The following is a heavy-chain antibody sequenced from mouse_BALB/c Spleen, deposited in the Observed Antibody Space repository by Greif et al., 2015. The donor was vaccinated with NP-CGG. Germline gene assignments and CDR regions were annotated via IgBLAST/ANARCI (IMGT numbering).Heavy chain of an antibody. V-gene: IGHV1S22*01. Sequence: LQQSGSELVRPGASVKLSCKASGYTFTSYWMHWVKQRPGQGLEWIGNIYPGSGSTNYDEKFKSKATLTVDTSSSTACMQLSSLTSEDSAVYYCTRLGNYGYWGQGTTLTVSS. CDR1: GYTFTSYW. J-gene: IGHJ2*01. D-gene: IGHD2-1*01. CDR3: TRLGNYGY. CDR2: IYPGSGST.